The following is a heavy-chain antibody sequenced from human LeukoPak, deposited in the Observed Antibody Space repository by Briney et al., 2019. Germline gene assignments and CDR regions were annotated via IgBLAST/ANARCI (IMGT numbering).Heavy chain of an antibody. CDR2: IYHSGST. V-gene: IGHV4-38-2*02. CDR3: ARGGYSYGYFDY. Sequence: SETLSLTCTVSGYSISSGYYWGWIRQPPGKGLEWIGSIYHSGSTYYNPSLKSRVTISVDTSKNQFSLKLNSVTAADTAMSYCARGGYSYGYFDYWGQGTLVTVSS. D-gene: IGHD5-18*01. J-gene: IGHJ4*02. CDR1: GYSISSGYY.